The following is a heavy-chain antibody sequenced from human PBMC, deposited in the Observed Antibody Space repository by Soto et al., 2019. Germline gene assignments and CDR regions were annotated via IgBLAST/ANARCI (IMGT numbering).Heavy chain of an antibody. J-gene: IGHJ4*02. CDR1: GYIFTSYW. CDR3: TRLNGGGDGYFDY. V-gene: IGHV5-51*03. D-gene: IGHD2-21*01. Sequence: EVQLVQSGAEVKKPGESLKISCEDSGYIFTSYWIGWVRQMPGKGLECMGIIYPGDSDTTYSPSFQGQVTISADKSISTAYLQWSRLMASDAALFYCTRLNGGGDGYFDYWGQGTLVIVFS. CDR2: IYPGDSDT.